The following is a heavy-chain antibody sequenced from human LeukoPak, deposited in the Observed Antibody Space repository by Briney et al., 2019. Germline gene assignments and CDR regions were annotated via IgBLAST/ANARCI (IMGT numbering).Heavy chain of an antibody. J-gene: IGHJ3*02. Sequence: GGSLRLSCAASGFTFSSYSMNWVRQAPGKGLEWASSISSSSSYIYYADSVKGRFTISRDNAKNSLYLQMNSLRAEDTAVYYCARDRDYYDSSGYPLDAFDIWGQGTMVTVSS. V-gene: IGHV3-21*01. D-gene: IGHD3-22*01. CDR2: ISSSSSYI. CDR3: ARDRDYYDSSGYPLDAFDI. CDR1: GFTFSSYS.